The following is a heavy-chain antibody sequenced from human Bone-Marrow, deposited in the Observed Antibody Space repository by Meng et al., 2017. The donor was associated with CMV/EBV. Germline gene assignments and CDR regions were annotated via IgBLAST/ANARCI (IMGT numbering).Heavy chain of an antibody. CDR2: ISSSSSTI. J-gene: IGHJ4*02. CDR1: GFTFSSYS. D-gene: IGHD2-2*01. Sequence: ETLSLTCAASGFTFSSYSMNWVRQAPGKGLEWVSYISSSSSTIYYADSVKGRFTISRDNAKNSLYLQMNSLRAEDTAVYYCARRCSSTSCYGGDNYYFDYWGQGTLVTVSS. V-gene: IGHV3-48*04. CDR3: ARRCSSTSCYGGDNYYFDY.